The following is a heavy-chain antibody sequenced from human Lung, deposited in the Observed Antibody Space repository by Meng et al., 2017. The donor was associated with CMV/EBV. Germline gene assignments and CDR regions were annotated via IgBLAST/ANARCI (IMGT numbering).Heavy chain of an antibody. CDR2: IYPGDSDT. CDR1: GYTFTTYW. D-gene: IGHD4-11*01. CDR3: ARRGYNNYPTDY. V-gene: IGHV5-51*01. Sequence: KGSGYTFTTYWIGWVRQMPGQGLEWMGMIYPGDSDTRYSPSFQGQVTISADKSISTAYLQWSSLKASDTAMYYCARRGYNNYPTDYWGQGTLVTVSS. J-gene: IGHJ4*02.